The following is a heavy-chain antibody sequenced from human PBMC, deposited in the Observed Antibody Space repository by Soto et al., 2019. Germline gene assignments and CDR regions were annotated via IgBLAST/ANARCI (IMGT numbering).Heavy chain of an antibody. Sequence: QVQLQESGPGLVKPSQTLSLTCTVSGGSINSWLYYWSWIRQYPGKGLEGIGYIYSRGNTYYNPSLKSRLTIVVDTSKNQFSLKLSSVTAADTAVYYCARARSGSYFVLEYWGQGSLVTVSS. CDR1: GGSINSWLYY. CDR3: ARARSGSYFVLEY. D-gene: IGHD3-10*01. V-gene: IGHV4-31*03. CDR2: IYSRGNT. J-gene: IGHJ4*02.